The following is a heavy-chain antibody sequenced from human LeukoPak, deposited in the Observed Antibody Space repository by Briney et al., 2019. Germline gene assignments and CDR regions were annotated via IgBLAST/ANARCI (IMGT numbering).Heavy chain of an antibody. CDR2: INPNSGGT. CDR1: GYTFTDYY. J-gene: IGHJ4*02. D-gene: IGHD4-17*01. Sequence: ASVKVSCKASGYTFTDYYIHWVRQAPGQGLEWMGWINPNSGGTDYAQKFQGRVTMTRDTSISTAYMELSRLTSDDTAVYYCASDHDYGDHSWVYYFDHWDQGTLVTVSS. CDR3: ASDHDYGDHSWVYYFDH. V-gene: IGHV1-2*02.